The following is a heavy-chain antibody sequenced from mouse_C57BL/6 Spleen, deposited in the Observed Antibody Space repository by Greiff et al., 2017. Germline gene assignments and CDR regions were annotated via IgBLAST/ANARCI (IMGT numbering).Heavy chain of an antibody. Sequence: DVKLQESGGGLVQPKGSLKLSCAASGFTFNTYAMNWVRQAPGKGLEWVARIRSKSNNYATYYADSVKDRFTISRDDSQSMLYLQMNNLKTEDTAMYYCVRRIAYWGQGTLVTVAA. CDR3: VRRIAY. J-gene: IGHJ3*01. V-gene: IGHV10-1*02. CDR2: IRSKSNNYAT. CDR1: GFTFNTYA.